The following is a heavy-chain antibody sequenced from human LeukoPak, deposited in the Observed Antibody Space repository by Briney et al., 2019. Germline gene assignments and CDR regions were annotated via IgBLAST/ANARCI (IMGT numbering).Heavy chain of an antibody. CDR3: AKEALFGYDSAYYFDY. D-gene: IGHD3-22*01. V-gene: IGHV3-7*01. J-gene: IGHJ4*02. Sequence: GGSLRLSCAGSGVTFSSYWMSWVRQAPGKGLEWVANIKQDGSEKYYVDSVKGRFTISRDNAKNSLYLQMNSLRAEDTAVYYCAKEALFGYDSAYYFDYWGQGTLVTVSS. CDR2: IKQDGSEK. CDR1: GVTFSSYW.